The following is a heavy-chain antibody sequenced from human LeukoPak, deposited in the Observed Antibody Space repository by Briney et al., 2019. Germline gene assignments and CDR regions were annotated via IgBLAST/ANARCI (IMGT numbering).Heavy chain of an antibody. CDR3: ARDGKMLAVAAFDY. J-gene: IGHJ4*02. CDR1: GFMFDDFT. V-gene: IGHV3-43*01. Sequence: PGGSLRLSCVASGFMFDDFTLHWVRQAPGKALEWVSLINWDGGSTYYAGSVKGRFTVSRDNAKNSLYLQMNSLRAEDTAVYYCARDGKMLAVAAFDYWGQGTLVTVSS. CDR2: INWDGGST. D-gene: IGHD6-19*01.